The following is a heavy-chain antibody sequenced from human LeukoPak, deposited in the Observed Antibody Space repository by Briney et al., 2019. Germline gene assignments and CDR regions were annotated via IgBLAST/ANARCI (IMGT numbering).Heavy chain of an antibody. CDR3: AKGAGIQLWPSFDY. J-gene: IGHJ4*02. CDR1: GFTFSSYA. CDR2: TSTSGGST. D-gene: IGHD5-18*01. Sequence: GGSLRLSCAASGFTFSSYAMNWVRQAPGKGLEWVSTTSTSGGSTYHADSVKGRSTTSRDNSKNTLYLQMNSLRAEDTAVYYCAKGAGIQLWPSFDYWGQGTLVTVSS. V-gene: IGHV3-23*01.